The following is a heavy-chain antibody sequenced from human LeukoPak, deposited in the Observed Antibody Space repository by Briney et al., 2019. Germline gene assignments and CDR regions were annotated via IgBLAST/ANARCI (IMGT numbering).Heavy chain of an antibody. CDR1: GGSISSTNYY. CDR3: AVLLAGVSDGFDNAFDI. CDR2: MYYNGST. D-gene: IGHD5-24*01. V-gene: IGHV4-39*07. Sequence: SETLSLTCTVSGGSISSTNYYWGWIRQPPGKGLEWIGSMYYNGSTYYNPSLKSRVTISVDTSKNQFSLKLRSVTAADTAPYYCAVLLAGVSDGFDNAFDIWGQGTMVTVSS. J-gene: IGHJ3*02.